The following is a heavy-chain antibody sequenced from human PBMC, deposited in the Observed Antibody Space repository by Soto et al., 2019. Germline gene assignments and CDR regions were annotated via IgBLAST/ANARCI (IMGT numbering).Heavy chain of an antibody. CDR3: AREGLTMVRGVADY. V-gene: IGHV4-31*03. J-gene: IGHJ4*02. CDR2: IYYSGST. CDR1: GGSISSGGYY. D-gene: IGHD3-10*01. Sequence: QVQLQESGPGLVKPSQTLSLTCTVSGGSISSGGYYWSWIRQRPGKGLEWIGYIYYSGSTYYNPSLKSRVTISVDSSKNLFSLKLSSVTAADTAVYYCAREGLTMVRGVADYWGQGTLVTVSS.